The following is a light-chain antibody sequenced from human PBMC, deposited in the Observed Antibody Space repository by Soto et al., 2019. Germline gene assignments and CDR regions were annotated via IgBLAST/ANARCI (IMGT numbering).Light chain of an antibody. CDR2: AAS. CDR1: QGISSY. V-gene: IGKV1-9*01. J-gene: IGKJ5*01. CDR3: QQLNSYPIT. Sequence: DIQMTQSTSSLSASVGDRVTITCRASQGISSYLAWYQQKPGKAPKLLIYAASTLQSGVPSRFSGSGSGTEFTLTISSLQPEDFATYYCQQLNSYPITFGQGTRLEVK.